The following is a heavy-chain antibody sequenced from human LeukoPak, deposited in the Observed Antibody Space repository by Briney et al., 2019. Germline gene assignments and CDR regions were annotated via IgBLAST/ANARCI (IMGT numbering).Heavy chain of an antibody. CDR3: ASARESCIGSTCYEYFHH. J-gene: IGHJ1*01. CDR1: GFTVTTKT. D-gene: IGHD3-22*01. Sequence: GGCLRLSCAASGFTVTTKTMAWVRQAPGRGLEWVSVLYSPGSTYYADSVHGRFTISRDTSLNTLFLQMNSLRVEDTAVYYCASARESCIGSTCYEYFHHWGQGT. V-gene: IGHV3-53*01. CDR2: LYSPGST.